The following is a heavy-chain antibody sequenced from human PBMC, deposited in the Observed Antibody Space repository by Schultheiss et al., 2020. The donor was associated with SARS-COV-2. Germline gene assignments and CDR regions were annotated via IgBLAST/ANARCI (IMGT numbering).Heavy chain of an antibody. J-gene: IGHJ4*02. CDR3: ARIHSSSWFAPFDY. D-gene: IGHD6-13*01. V-gene: IGHV4-59*01. Sequence: SETLSLTCTVSGASISSYYWTWIRQSPEKGLEWIGYIHYSGGTDSNPSLKSRVTISIDTSKNQFSLNLRSVTAADTALYYCARIHSSSWFAPFDYWGQGTLVTVSS. CDR1: GASISSYY. CDR2: IHYSGGT.